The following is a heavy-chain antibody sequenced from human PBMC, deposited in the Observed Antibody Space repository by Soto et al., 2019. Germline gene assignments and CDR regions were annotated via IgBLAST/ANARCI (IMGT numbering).Heavy chain of an antibody. CDR1: GYNFISSE. V-gene: IGHV1-8*02. CDR2: MNPHTGET. Sequence: ASVKVSCKTSGYNFISSEISWVRQAPGQGLELMGWMNPHTGETDATRKFQGRLTMTRNISINTAYLELSSLTSEDTAVYYCARRPYDSSGYYSLAFDIWGQGSLVTVSS. D-gene: IGHD3-22*01. CDR3: ARRPYDSSGYYSLAFDI. J-gene: IGHJ3*02.